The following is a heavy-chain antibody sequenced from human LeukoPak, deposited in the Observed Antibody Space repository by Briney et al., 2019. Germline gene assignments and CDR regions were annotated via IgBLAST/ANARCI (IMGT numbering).Heavy chain of an antibody. CDR2: STGGST. D-gene: IGHD1-26*01. CDR3: AKGALGAAYWYSDV. J-gene: IGHJ2*01. CDR1: GFSFSSYA. Sequence: GGSLRLSCAASGFSFSSYAMSWVRQAPGKGLEWVSASTGGSTYYPDSVKGRFTVSRDNSKNTLYLQLNSLRAEDTAVYYCAKGALGAAYWYSDVWGRGTLVSVSS. V-gene: IGHV3-23*01.